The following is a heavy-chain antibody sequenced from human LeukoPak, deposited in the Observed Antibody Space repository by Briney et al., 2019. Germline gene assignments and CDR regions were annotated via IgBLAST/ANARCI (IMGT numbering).Heavy chain of an antibody. V-gene: IGHV3-74*01. CDR3: ARESRGSNSFDY. J-gene: IGHJ4*02. Sequence: PGGSLRLSCAASGFSFSNYWMHWVRQAPGKGLVWISRIKIDGSITTYADSVKGRFTISRDNAKNTLYLQMNGLRAEDTAVYYCARESRGSNSFDYWGQGTLVTVSS. CDR2: IKIDGSIT. D-gene: IGHD3-10*01. CDR1: GFSFSNYW.